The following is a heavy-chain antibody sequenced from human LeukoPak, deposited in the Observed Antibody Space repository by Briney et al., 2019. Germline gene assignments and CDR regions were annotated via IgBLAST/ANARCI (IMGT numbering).Heavy chain of an antibody. CDR1: GFTISSNY. CDR2: IYSGGST. J-gene: IGHJ4*02. CDR3: RSGSYYY. D-gene: IGHD3-10*01. V-gene: IGHV3-53*01. Sequence: GGSLSLTCAASGFTISSNYMSWLRQAPGKGLEWVSIIYSGGSTYYADSVKGRFTISRDNSKNALYLQMNSLRAEDTPVYYCRSGSYYYWGQRTLVTVS.